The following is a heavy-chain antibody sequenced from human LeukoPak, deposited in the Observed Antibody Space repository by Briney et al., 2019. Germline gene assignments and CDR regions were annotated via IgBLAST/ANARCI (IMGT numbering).Heavy chain of an antibody. V-gene: IGHV4-39*07. D-gene: IGHD6-25*01. CDR2: IYYSGST. CDR1: GASISSSPYY. J-gene: IGHJ4*02. CDR3: ARGGSVRTFDY. Sequence: SETLSLTCTVSGASISSSPYYWGWIRQPPAKGLEWIGSIYYSGSTYYNPSLKSRVTISVDTSKNQFSLKLSSVTAADTAVYSCARGGSVRTFDYWGQGTLVTVSS.